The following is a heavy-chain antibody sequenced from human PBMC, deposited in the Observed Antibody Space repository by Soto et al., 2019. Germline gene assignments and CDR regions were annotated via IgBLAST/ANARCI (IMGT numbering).Heavy chain of an antibody. CDR1: GFTVSNNY. CDR2: INPDGNVG. J-gene: IGHJ4*02. Sequence: GGSLRLSCAVSGFTVSNNYMSWVRQAPGEGLEWVANINPDGNVGTYVDSVRGRFTTSRDNAKNSLYLQMNSLSADDTAVYFCAGWGGHDYNYWGQGIMVTVSS. CDR3: AGWGGHDYNY. V-gene: IGHV3-7*03. D-gene: IGHD4-4*01.